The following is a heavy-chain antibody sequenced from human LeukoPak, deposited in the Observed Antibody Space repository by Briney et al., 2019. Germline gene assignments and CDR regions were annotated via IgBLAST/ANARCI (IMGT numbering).Heavy chain of an antibody. Sequence: PSQTLSLTRTVSGGSISSGGCYWSWIRQHPGKGLEWIGYIYYSGSTYYNPSLKSRVTISVDTSKNQFSLKLSSVTAADTAVYYCARRDSNYVGGYYYYYGMDVWGQGTTVTVSS. D-gene: IGHD4-11*01. CDR1: GGSISSGGCY. CDR3: ARRDSNYVGGYYYYYGMDV. J-gene: IGHJ6*02. V-gene: IGHV4-31*03. CDR2: IYYSGST.